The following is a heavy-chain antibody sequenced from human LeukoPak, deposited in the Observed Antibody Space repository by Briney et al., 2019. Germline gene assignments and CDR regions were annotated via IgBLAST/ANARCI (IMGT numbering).Heavy chain of an antibody. Sequence: ASVKVSCKASGYTFTSYDINWVRQATGQGLEWMGWMNPNSGNTNYAQKFQGRVTMTRDTSISTAYMELSRLRSDDTAVYYCARESNDYGAFDTWGQGTMVTVSS. D-gene: IGHD4-17*01. V-gene: IGHV1-8*01. CDR2: MNPNSGNT. CDR1: GYTFTSYD. CDR3: ARESNDYGAFDT. J-gene: IGHJ3*02.